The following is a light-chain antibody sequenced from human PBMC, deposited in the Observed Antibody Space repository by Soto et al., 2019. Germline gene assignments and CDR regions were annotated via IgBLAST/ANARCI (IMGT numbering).Light chain of an antibody. J-gene: IGKJ3*01. CDR1: QSVSSD. CDR2: GAS. V-gene: IGKV3D-15*01. Sequence: ERVMTQSPVTLSVSPGESVTLSCRASQSVSSDLAWYQQKPGQAPRLLIYGASTRATGIPARFSGSGSGTEFTLTISSLQSEDFAVYYCQQYNNWPLTFGPGTKVDIK. CDR3: QQYNNWPLT.